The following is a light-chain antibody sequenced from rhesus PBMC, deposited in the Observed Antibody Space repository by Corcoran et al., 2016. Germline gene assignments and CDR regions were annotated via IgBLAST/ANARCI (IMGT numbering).Light chain of an antibody. Sequence: DIVLTQSPATLSLSPGETATISCRPSQSLSRSLAWYQQKPRQAPRLLIDGAAGRATGVPDRFSGSGSGTDCTLTISSLEPEDFAVYYCQETTNLFTFGPGTKLDIK. J-gene: IGKJ3*01. CDR3: QETTNLFT. CDR2: GAA. V-gene: IGKV3-31*02. CDR1: QSLSRS.